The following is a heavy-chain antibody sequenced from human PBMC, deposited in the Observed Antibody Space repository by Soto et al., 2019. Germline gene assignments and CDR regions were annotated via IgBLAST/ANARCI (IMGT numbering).Heavy chain of an antibody. CDR2: INHSGST. CDR3: ARWYYGDCHDY. D-gene: IGHD4-17*01. V-gene: IGHV4-34*01. J-gene: IGHJ4*02. Sequence: SETLSLTCAVYGGSFSGYYWSWIRQPPGNGLEWIGEINHSGSTNYNPSLKSRVTISVDTSKNQFSLKLSSVTAADTAVYYCARWYYGDCHDYWGQGTPVTDSS. CDR1: GGSFSGYY.